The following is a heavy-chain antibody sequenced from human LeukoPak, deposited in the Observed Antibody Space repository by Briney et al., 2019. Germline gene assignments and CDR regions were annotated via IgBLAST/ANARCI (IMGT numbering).Heavy chain of an antibody. D-gene: IGHD6-19*01. J-gene: IGHJ6*03. V-gene: IGHV4-39*07. CDR1: GGSISSSGYY. CDR2: MYYSGST. CDR3: ARRIRAVAGTVYYYYYMDV. Sequence: SETLSLTCTVSGGSISSSGYYWGWIRQPPGKGLEWIGSMYYSGSTNYNPSLKSRVTISVDTSKNQFSLKLSSVTAADTAVYYCARRIRAVAGTVYYYYYMDVWGKGTTVTVSS.